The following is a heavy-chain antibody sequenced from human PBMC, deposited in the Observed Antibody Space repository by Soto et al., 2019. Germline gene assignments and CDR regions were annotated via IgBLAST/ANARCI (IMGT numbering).Heavy chain of an antibody. Sequence: QVKLQESGPGLVKPSGTLSLTCAVSGGSISSSNWWSWVRQPPGKGLEWIGEIYHSGNTNYNPSLNSRVTMAVDKSRNQFSLKLSSVTAADTAGYYCARRWGGGRVDYWGQGTLVTVSS. CDR3: ARRWGGGRVDY. CDR1: GGSISSSNW. V-gene: IGHV4-4*02. D-gene: IGHD3-10*01. J-gene: IGHJ4*02. CDR2: IYHSGNT.